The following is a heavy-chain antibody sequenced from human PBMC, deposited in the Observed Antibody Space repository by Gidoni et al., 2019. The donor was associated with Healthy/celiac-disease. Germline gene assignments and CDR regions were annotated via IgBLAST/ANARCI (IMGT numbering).Heavy chain of an antibody. Sequence: QVQLVESGGGVVQPGRSLRLSCAASGFTFSSYAMHWVRQAPGKGLEWVAVISYDGSNKYYADSVKGRFTISRDNSKNTLYLQMNSLRAEDTAVYYCAREVSSSWYLDYYYYGMDVWGQGTTVTVSS. D-gene: IGHD6-13*01. V-gene: IGHV3-30*04. J-gene: IGHJ6*02. CDR3: AREVSSSWYLDYYYYGMDV. CDR1: GFTFSSYA. CDR2: ISYDGSNK.